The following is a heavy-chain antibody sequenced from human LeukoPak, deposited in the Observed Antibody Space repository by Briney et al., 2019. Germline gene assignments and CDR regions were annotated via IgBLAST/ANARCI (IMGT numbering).Heavy chain of an antibody. Sequence: GGSLRLSCAASGLTFSIHWMNWVRQAPGKGLECVANINQDGSDKYYVDSVKGRFTISRDNAKNSLYLQMNSLRAEDTAVYYCARDGRGYSYGYGYWGQGTLVTVSS. D-gene: IGHD5-18*01. J-gene: IGHJ4*02. CDR2: INQDGSDK. CDR3: ARDGRGYSYGYGY. V-gene: IGHV3-7*01. CDR1: GLTFSIHW.